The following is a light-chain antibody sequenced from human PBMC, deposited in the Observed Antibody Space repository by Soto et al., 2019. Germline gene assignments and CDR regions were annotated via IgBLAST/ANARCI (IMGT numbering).Light chain of an antibody. Sequence: EIVLTQSPATLSVSPGERATLSCRASQSVSSNLAWYQQIPGRAPRLLIYGASTRASGIPDRFSGSGSGTDFTLTISRLEPEDFAVYYCQQYGSSGTFGQGTKVDIK. CDR3: QQYGSSGT. V-gene: IGKV3-20*01. CDR2: GAS. CDR1: QSVSSN. J-gene: IGKJ1*01.